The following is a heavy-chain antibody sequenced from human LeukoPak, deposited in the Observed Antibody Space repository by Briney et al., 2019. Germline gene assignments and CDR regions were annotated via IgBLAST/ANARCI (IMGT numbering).Heavy chain of an antibody. V-gene: IGHV4-39*07. CDR3: ARVSFVDYSNYGTIDY. D-gene: IGHD4-11*01. CDR2: IYYSGST. J-gene: IGHJ4*02. Sequence: SETLSLTCTVSGGSISGSSYYWGWIRQPPGKGLEWIGSIYYSGSTYYNPSLKSRVTISVDTSKNQFSLKLNSVTAADTAVYYCARVSFVDYSNYGTIDYWGQGTLVTVSS. CDR1: GGSISGSSYY.